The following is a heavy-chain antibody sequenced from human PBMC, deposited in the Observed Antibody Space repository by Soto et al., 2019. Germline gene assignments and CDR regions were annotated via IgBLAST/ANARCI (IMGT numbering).Heavy chain of an antibody. Sequence: EVQLLESGGGLVQPGGSLRLSCAASGFTFSSYAMSWVRQAPGKGLGWVSAISGSGGSTYYADSVKGRFTISRDNSKNTLYLQMNSLRAEDTAVYYCAKAWLVSVYYFDYWGQGTLVTVSS. CDR3: AKAWLVSVYYFDY. CDR1: GFTFSSYA. V-gene: IGHV3-23*01. J-gene: IGHJ4*02. CDR2: ISGSGGST. D-gene: IGHD6-19*01.